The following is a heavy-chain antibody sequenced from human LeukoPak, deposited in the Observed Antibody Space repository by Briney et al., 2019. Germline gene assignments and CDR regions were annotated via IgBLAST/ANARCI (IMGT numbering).Heavy chain of an antibody. D-gene: IGHD1-26*01. V-gene: IGHV3-20*04. CDR1: GFTFDDYG. CDR2: INWNGGST. J-gene: IGHJ5*02. Sequence: GGSLRLSCAASGFTFDDYGMSWVRQAPGKGLEWVSGINWNGGSTGYADSVKGRFTISRDNSKNTLYLQMNSLRAEDTAVYYCAKDYEPLVGVHRWGDWFDPWGQGTLVTVSS. CDR3: AKDYEPLVGVHRWGDWFDP.